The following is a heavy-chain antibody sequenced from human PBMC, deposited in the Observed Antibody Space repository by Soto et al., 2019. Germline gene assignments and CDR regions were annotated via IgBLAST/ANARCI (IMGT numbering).Heavy chain of an antibody. CDR1: GGSISSYY. D-gene: IGHD6-25*01. CDR3: ARPHGGSSGWDNWFDP. J-gene: IGHJ5*02. V-gene: IGHV4-59*01. CDR2: IHYSGST. Sequence: QVQLQESGPGLVKPSETLSLTCTVSGGSISSYYWSWIRQPPGKGLEWIGYIHYSGSTNYNPSLKSRVPISVDTSKNQFSLKLGSVTAADTAVYYCARPHGGSSGWDNWFDPWGQGTLVTVSS.